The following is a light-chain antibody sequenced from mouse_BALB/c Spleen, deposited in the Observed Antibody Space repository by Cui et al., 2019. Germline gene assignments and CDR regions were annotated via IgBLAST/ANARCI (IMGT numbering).Light chain of an antibody. CDR3: QQSNSWPLT. CDR2: YAS. Sequence: ILPSQSPAILFVMPGERISFSCRASQSIGTSIHWYQQRTNGSPRLLIKYASESISGIPSRFSGSGSGTDFTLSINSVESEDIADYYCQQSNSWPLTFGAGTKLELK. J-gene: IGKJ5*01. CDR1: QSIGTS. V-gene: IGKV5-48*01.